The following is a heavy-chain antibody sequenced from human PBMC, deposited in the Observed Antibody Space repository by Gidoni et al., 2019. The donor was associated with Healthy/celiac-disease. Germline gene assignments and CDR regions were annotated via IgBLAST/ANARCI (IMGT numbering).Heavy chain of an antibody. CDR1: GLNCDDYA. J-gene: IGHJ6*02. CDR2: ISWNSGSI. D-gene: IGHD6-25*01. V-gene: IGHV3-9*01. CDR3: ANDMGFTPAVSGLMDV. Sequence: EVQLVESGGGLVQPGRYLRLSCAASGLNCDDYAMHWVRQAPGKGLEWVSGISWNSGSIGYADSVKGRFTLSRDNAKNSLYLQMNSLRAEDTALYYCANDMGFTPAVSGLMDVWGQGTTVTVSS.